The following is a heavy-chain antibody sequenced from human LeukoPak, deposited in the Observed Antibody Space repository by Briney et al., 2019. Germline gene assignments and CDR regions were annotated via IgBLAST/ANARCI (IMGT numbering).Heavy chain of an antibody. J-gene: IGHJ4*02. CDR1: GFIFSSYW. CDR3: AKSAYYDFWSGYSPDYFDY. D-gene: IGHD3-3*01. CDR2: INTDGSST. Sequence: GGSLRLSCAASGFIFSSYWMHWVRQAPGKGLVWVSRINTDGSSTSYADSVKGRFTISRDNAKNTLYLQMNSLRAEDTAVYYCAKSAYYDFWSGYSPDYFDYWGQGTLVTVSS. V-gene: IGHV3-74*01.